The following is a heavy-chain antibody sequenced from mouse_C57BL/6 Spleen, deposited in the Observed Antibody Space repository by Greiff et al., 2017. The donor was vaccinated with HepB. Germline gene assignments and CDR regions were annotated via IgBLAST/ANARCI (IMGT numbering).Heavy chain of an antibody. CDR2: IYPGSGST. CDR1: GYTFTSYW. D-gene: IGHD1-1*01. J-gene: IGHJ2*01. Sequence: QVQLKQPGAELVKPGASVKMSCKASGYTFTSYWITWVKQRPGQGLEWIGDIYPGSGSTNYNEKFKSKATLTVDTSSSTAYMQLSSLTSEDSAVYYCARRYYYGSSYLYYFDYWGQGTTLTVSS. V-gene: IGHV1-55*01. CDR3: ARRYYYGSSYLYYFDY.